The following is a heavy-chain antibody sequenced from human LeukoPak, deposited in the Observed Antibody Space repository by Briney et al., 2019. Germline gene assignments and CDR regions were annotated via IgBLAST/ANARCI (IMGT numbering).Heavy chain of an antibody. V-gene: IGHV4-34*01. D-gene: IGHD3-10*01. J-gene: IGHJ3*02. CDR2: INHSGST. CDR1: GGSFSGYY. CDR3: ARSSYYYAADALDI. Sequence: SETLSLTCAVYGGSFSGYYWSWIRQPPGRGLEWIGEINHSGSTNYNPSLKSRVTILLDTSKKKFSLKLSSVTAADTAVYYCARSSYYYAADALDIWGQGTMVTVSS.